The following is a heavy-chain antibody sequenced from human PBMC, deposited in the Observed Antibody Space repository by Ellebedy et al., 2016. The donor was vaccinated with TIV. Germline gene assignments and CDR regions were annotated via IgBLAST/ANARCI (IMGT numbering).Heavy chain of an antibody. V-gene: IGHV3-13*01. CDR3: ARGARGGENWHFDL. Sequence: GESLKISCDASGFIFSNYDMHWVRQVAGKGLEWVSGFGIGGDAYYRASVRGRFTISREDATSALFLQMNSLTVGDTAVYYCARGARGGENWHFDLWGRGTLVAVSS. CDR1: GFIFSNYD. D-gene: IGHD3-16*01. CDR2: FGIGGDA. J-gene: IGHJ2*01.